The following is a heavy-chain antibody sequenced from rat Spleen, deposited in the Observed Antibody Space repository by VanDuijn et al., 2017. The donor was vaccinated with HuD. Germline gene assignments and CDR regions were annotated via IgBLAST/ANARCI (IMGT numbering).Heavy chain of an antibody. CDR1: GFTFNNYW. CDR3: ARHNYYSVGFAY. D-gene: IGHD1-2*01. Sequence: EVQLVESGGGLVQPGRSLKLSCVASGFTFNNYWMTWIRQAPGKGLEWVASISNTGGTTNYPDSVKGRISISRDNAKSTLYLQMDSLRSEDTATYYCARHNYYSVGFAYWGQGTLVTVSS. CDR2: ISNTGGTT. V-gene: IGHV5-31*01. J-gene: IGHJ3*01.